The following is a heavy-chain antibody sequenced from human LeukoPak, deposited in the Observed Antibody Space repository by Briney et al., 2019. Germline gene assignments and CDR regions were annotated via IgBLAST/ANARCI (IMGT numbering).Heavy chain of an antibody. Sequence: SETLSLTCTVSSGSISSSSYYWGWIRQPPGKGLEWIGSIYYSGSTYYNPSLKSRVTISVDTSKNQFSLKLSSVTAADTAVYYCARGGGESYDSSGYYPLAFDIWGQGTMVTVSS. CDR2: IYYSGST. D-gene: IGHD3-22*01. V-gene: IGHV4-39*07. J-gene: IGHJ3*02. CDR1: SGSISSSSYY. CDR3: ARGGGESYDSSGYYPLAFDI.